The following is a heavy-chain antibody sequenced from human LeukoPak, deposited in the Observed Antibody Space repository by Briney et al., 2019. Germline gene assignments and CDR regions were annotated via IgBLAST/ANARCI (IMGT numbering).Heavy chain of an antibody. CDR1: GYTFTGYY. CDR3: ATPSVVVAATHAYYYGMDV. D-gene: IGHD2-15*01. Sequence: ASVKVSCKASGYTFTGYYMHWVRQAPGQGLEWMGWINPNSGGTNYAQKFQGRVTMTRDTSISTAYMELSRLRSDDTAVYYCATPSVVVAATHAYYYGMDVWGQGTTVTVSS. J-gene: IGHJ6*02. CDR2: INPNSGGT. V-gene: IGHV1-2*02.